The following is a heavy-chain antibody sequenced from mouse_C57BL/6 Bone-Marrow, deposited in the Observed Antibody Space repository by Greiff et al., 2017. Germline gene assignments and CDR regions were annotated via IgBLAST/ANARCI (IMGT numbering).Heavy chain of an antibody. J-gene: IGHJ2*01. D-gene: IGHD2-2*01. CDR2: IYPGSGST. V-gene: IGHV1-55*01. Sequence: QVQLKQPGAELVKPGASVKMSCKASGYTFTSYWITWVKQRPGQGLEWIGDIYPGSGSTTYNEKFKSKATLTVDTSSSTAYMQLSSLTSEDSAVYYCAREGVTSDYWGQGTTLTVSS. CDR1: GYTFTSYW. CDR3: AREGVTSDY.